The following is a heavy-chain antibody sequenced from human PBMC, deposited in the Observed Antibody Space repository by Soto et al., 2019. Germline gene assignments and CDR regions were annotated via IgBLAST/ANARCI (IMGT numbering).Heavy chain of an antibody. D-gene: IGHD3-10*01. Sequence: EVQLLESGGGLVQPGGSLRLSCAASGFTFSSYAMSWVRQAPGKGLEWVSAISGSGGTTYYADSVKDRFTISRDNSKNTLYLQMNSLRAEDTAVYYCAKTRYYYGSGNHNWFDPWGQGTLVTVSS. V-gene: IGHV3-23*01. J-gene: IGHJ5*02. CDR1: GFTFSSYA. CDR2: ISGSGGTT. CDR3: AKTRYYYGSGNHNWFDP.